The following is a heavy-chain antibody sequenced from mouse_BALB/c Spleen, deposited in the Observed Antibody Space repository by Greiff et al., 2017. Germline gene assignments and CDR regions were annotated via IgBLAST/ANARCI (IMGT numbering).Heavy chain of an antibody. J-gene: IGHJ1*01. V-gene: IGHV1-63*02. CDR1: GYTFTNYW. CDR3: ARRGYDEDWYFDV. Sequence: QVQLQQSGAELVRPGTSVKISCKASGYTFTNYWLGWVKQRPGHGLEWIGDIYPGGGYTNYNEKFKGKATLTADTSSSTAYMQLSSLTSEDSAVYFCARRGYDEDWYFDVWGAGTTVTVSS. CDR2: IYPGGGYT. D-gene: IGHD2-2*01.